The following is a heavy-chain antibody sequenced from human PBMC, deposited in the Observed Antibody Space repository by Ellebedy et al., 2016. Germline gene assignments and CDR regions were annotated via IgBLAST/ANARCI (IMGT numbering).Heavy chain of an antibody. V-gene: IGHV1-3*01. CDR2: INAGNGNT. CDR3: ARDPGGRGYGMDV. J-gene: IGHJ6*02. CDR1: GYTFTTYA. Sequence: ASVKVSXXASGYTFTTYAIHWVRQAPGQRLEWMGWINAGNGNTKYSQKFQGRVTITRDTSASTAYMELGSLKSEDTAVYYCARDPGGRGYGMDVWGQGTTVTVSS. D-gene: IGHD3-16*01.